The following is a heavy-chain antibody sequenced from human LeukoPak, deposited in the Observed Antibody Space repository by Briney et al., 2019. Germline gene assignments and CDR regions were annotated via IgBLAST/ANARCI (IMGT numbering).Heavy chain of an antibody. CDR1: GVTFSNAW. CDR3: TTGSYGYPFDY. J-gene: IGHJ4*02. V-gene: IGHV3-15*01. D-gene: IGHD5-18*01. Sequence: GRSLRLSFAASGVTFSNAWMSWVRQAPGKGLEWVGRIKSKTDGGTTDYAAPVKGRFNISRDDSKNTLYLQMNSLKTEDTAVYYCTTGSYGYPFDYWGQGTLVTVSS. CDR2: IKSKTDGGTT.